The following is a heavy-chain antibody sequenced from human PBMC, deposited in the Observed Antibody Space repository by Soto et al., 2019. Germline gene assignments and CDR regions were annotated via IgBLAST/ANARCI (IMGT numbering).Heavy chain of an antibody. CDR2: MQPSTGRT. CDR1: GYSFTSLD. Sequence: ASVKVSCKASGYSFTSLDINWVRQTAGQGLEWMGWMQPSTGRTGYAQKFQGRVTMTRDTSINTAYMELTTLTSDDTAFYFCVRGVRAGVVFWGQGTLVTVS. V-gene: IGHV1-8*01. J-gene: IGHJ4*02. CDR3: VRGVRAGVVF.